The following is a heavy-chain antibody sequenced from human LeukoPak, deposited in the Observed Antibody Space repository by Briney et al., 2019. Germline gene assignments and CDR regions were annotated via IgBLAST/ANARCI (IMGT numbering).Heavy chain of an antibody. D-gene: IGHD3-16*01. CDR2: INPDSGFT. J-gene: IGHJ4*02. Sequence: GASVKVSCKASGYTFTDDYMHWVRQAPGQGLEFMGWINPDSGFTNYAQTFKGRVTMTRDTSISTAYLEVRSLTSDDTAVYYCAPTAEAYTSWWKVWGQGTLVTVSS. CDR3: APTAEAYTSWWKV. CDR1: GYTFTDDY. V-gene: IGHV1-2*02.